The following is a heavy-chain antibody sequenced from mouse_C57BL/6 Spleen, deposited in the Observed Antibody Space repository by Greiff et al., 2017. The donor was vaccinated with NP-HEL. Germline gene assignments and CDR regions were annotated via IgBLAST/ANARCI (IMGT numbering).Heavy chain of an antibody. CDR3: ARVVATPDY. V-gene: IGHV1-61*01. CDR2: IYPSDSET. D-gene: IGHD1-1*01. Sequence: QVQLQQPGAELVRPGSSVKLSCKASGYTFTSYWMDWVKQRPGQGLEWIGNIYPSDSETHYNQKFKDKATLTVDKSSSTAYMQLSSLTSEDSAVYYCARVVATPDYWGQGTTLTVSS. CDR1: GYTFTSYW. J-gene: IGHJ2*01.